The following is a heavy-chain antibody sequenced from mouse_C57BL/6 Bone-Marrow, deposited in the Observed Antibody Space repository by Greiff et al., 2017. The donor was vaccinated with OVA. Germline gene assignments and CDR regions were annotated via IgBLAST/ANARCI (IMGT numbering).Heavy chain of an antibody. Sequence: QVQLQQSGAELVKPGASVKMSCKASGYTFTSYWITWVKQRPGQGLEWIGDIYPGSGSTNYNEKFKSKATLTVDTSSSTAYMQLSSLTSEDSAVYYCARSYYGNYVPFAYWGQGTLVTVSA. D-gene: IGHD2-1*01. V-gene: IGHV1-55*01. CDR2: IYPGSGST. CDR1: GYTFTSYW. CDR3: ARSYYGNYVPFAY. J-gene: IGHJ3*01.